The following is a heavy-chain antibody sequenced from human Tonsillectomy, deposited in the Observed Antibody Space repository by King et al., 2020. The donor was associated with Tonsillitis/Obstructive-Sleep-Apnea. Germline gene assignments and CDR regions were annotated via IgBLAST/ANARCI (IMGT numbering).Heavy chain of an antibody. D-gene: IGHD3-3*01. CDR2: IYYSGST. J-gene: IGHJ4*02. V-gene: IGHV4-39*01. CDR3: ARHYTSATLRFLEWFE. CDR1: GGSISSSSYY. Sequence: QLQESGPGLVKPSETLSLTCTVSGGSISSSSYYWGWIRQPPGKGLEWIGSIYYSGSTYYNPSLKSRGTLSVDTSKNKFSLKLSSVTAADTAVYYCARHYTSATLRFLEWFEWGQGTLVTVSS.